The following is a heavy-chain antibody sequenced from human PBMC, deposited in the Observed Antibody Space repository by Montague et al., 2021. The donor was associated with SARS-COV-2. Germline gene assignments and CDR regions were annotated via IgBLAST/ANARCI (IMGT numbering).Heavy chain of an antibody. CDR2: IYYSGST. D-gene: IGHD6-19*01. CDR3: ARGSGWMGNAFDI. J-gene: IGHJ3*02. Sequence: SETLSLTCTVSGGSISSYYWSWIWQPPGKGLERIGNIYYSGSTXXXPSXKSRVTISVDTSKNQFSLKLSSVTAADTAVYYCARGSGWMGNAFDIWGQGTMVTVSS. CDR1: GGSISSYY. V-gene: IGHV4-59*01.